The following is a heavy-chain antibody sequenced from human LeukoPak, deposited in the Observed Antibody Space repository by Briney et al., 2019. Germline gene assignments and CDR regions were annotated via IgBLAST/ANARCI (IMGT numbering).Heavy chain of an antibody. CDR3: AKRGGTSWSSFDY. Sequence: GRSLRLSCAASGFTFSSYGMHWVRQAPGKGLEWVAVISYDGRNKYYADSVKGRFTISRDNSKNTLYLQMNSLRAEDTAVYYCAKRGGTSWSSFDYWGQGTLVAVSS. J-gene: IGHJ4*02. D-gene: IGHD6-13*01. CDR1: GFTFSSYG. CDR2: ISYDGRNK. V-gene: IGHV3-30*18.